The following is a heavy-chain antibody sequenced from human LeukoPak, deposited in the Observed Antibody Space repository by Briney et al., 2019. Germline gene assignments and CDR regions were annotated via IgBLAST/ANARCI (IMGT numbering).Heavy chain of an antibody. CDR1: GGSISSYY. CDR3: ASDSLGFSDY. Sequence: SETLSLTCTVSGGSISSYYWSWIRQPAGKGLEWIGRIYSSGTTNYKTSLKNRVTISVDTSINQFSLKLTSVTATDTAVYYCASDSLGFSDYWGQGILVTVSS. V-gene: IGHV4-4*07. CDR2: IYSSGTT. D-gene: IGHD3-10*01. J-gene: IGHJ4*02.